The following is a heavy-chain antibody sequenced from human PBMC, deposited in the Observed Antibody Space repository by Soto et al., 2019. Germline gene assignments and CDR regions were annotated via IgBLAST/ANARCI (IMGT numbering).Heavy chain of an antibody. Sequence: QVQLVQSGAEVKKPGSSVKVSCKASGGTFSSYAISWVRQAPGQGLECMGGIIPIFGTANYAQKFQGRVTITVDKSTSTAYLELSSLRAEDTAVYYCARGGITFGGVIVIPENYYYGMDVWGQGTTVTVSS. CDR1: GGTFSSYA. CDR3: ARGGITFGGVIVIPENYYYGMDV. D-gene: IGHD3-16*02. CDR2: IIPIFGTA. V-gene: IGHV1-69*06. J-gene: IGHJ6*02.